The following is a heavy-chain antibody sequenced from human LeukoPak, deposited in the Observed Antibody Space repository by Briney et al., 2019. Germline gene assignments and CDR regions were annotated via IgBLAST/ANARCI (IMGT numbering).Heavy chain of an antibody. V-gene: IGHV3-23*01. CDR3: AKDRWLRGSLIMDV. D-gene: IGHD5-12*01. CDR1: GFTFSSYA. J-gene: IGHJ6*04. Sequence: PGGSLRLSCAATGFTFSSYAMSWVRQAPGKGLEWVSAISGSGGSTYYADSVKGRFTISRDNSKNTLYLQMNSLRAEDTAVYYCAKDRWLRGSLIMDVWGKGTTVTVSS. CDR2: ISGSGGST.